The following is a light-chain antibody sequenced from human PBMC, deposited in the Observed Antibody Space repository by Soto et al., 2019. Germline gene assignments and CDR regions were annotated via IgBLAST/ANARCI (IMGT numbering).Light chain of an antibody. CDR3: SSYAASNNFYFV. J-gene: IGLJ3*02. CDR1: SSDVGGYNY. Sequence: QSALTQPPSASGSPGQSVTISCTGTSSDVGGYNYVSWYQQYPGRAPKLMIYEVTKRPSGVPDRFSGSKSGNTASLTVSGIQAEDEDDCYCSSYAASNNFYFVFGGGTKVTVL. CDR2: EVT. V-gene: IGLV2-8*01.